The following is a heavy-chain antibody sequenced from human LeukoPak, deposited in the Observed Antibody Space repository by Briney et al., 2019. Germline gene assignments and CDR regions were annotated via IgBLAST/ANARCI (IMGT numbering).Heavy chain of an antibody. CDR1: GYSFTSYW. CDR2: IYPGDSDT. Sequence: GESLKISCKGSGYSFTSYWIGWVRQMPEKGLEWMGSIYPGDSDTRYSPSFQGQVTISADKSISTAYLQWSSLKASDTAMYYCARHEVEDDYYDSSGYSDYWGQGTLVTVSS. CDR3: ARHEVEDDYYDSSGYSDY. D-gene: IGHD3-22*01. V-gene: IGHV5-51*01. J-gene: IGHJ4*02.